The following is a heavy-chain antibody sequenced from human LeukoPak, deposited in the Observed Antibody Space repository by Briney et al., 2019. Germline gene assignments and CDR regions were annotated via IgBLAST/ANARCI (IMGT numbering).Heavy chain of an antibody. CDR3: ARGGVPKVGSSWYRPSYCGMDV. D-gene: IGHD6-13*01. Sequence: GASVKVSCKASGYTFTGYYVHWVRQAPGQGLEWMGWINPNSGGTNYAQKFQGWVTMTRDTSISTAYMELSRLRSDDTAVYYCARGGVPKVGSSWYRPSYCGMDVWGKGTSVTVSS. V-gene: IGHV1-2*04. CDR2: INPNSGGT. J-gene: IGHJ6*04. CDR1: GYTFTGYY.